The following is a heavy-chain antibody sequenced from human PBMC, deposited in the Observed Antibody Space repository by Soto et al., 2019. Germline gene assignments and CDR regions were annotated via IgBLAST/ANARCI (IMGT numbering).Heavy chain of an antibody. V-gene: IGHV3-66*01. Sequence: GGSLRLSCAASGFTVSSNYMSWVRQAPGKGLEWVSVIYSGGSTYYADSVKGRFTISRDNSKNTLYLQMNSLRAEDTAVYYCARGGGDILTGYYGYYYMDVWGKGTTVTVSS. CDR2: IYSGGST. J-gene: IGHJ6*03. CDR1: GFTVSSNY. D-gene: IGHD3-9*01. CDR3: ARGGGDILTGYYGYYYMDV.